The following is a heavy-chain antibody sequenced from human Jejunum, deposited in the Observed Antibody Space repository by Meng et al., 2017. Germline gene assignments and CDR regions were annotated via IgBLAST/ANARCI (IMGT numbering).Heavy chain of an antibody. J-gene: IGHJ4*02. CDR3: ETDSLVDASEKYVGKGDY. V-gene: IGHV3-7*03. D-gene: IGHD2-2*01. Sequence: GGSLRLSCVASGITLSSYWMSWVRQAPGKGLEWVANIKEDGSEKYFVDSVKGRFTISRDNAQNSLFLQMNDLRAEDTALYYCETDSLVDASEKYVGKGDYWGQGTLVTVSS. CDR1: GITLSSYW. CDR2: IKEDGSEK.